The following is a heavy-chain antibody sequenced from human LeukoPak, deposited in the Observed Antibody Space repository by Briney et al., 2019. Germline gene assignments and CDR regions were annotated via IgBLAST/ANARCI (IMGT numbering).Heavy chain of an antibody. D-gene: IGHD6-13*01. V-gene: IGHV4-4*07. CDR3: ARHRTIAAAAYYFDY. CDR1: YGSISTYL. Sequence: SETLSLTCTVSYGSISTYLWSWVRQPAGKGLEWIGRIFASGSTFYSPSLKSRVTMSVDTSKNQFSLKLSSVTAADTAVYYCARHRTIAAAAYYFDYWGQGTLVTVSS. CDR2: IFASGST. J-gene: IGHJ4*02.